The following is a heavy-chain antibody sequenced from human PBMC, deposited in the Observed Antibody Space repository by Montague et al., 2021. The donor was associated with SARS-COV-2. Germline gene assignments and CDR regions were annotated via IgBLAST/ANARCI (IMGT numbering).Heavy chain of an antibody. J-gene: IGHJ6*02. CDR3: ARGDEEQWLVHYYYYGMDV. D-gene: IGHD6-19*01. V-gene: IGHV4-39*01. CDR1: SGSISSSDY. Sequence: SETLSLTCTVSSGSISSSDYWGWIRQPPGKGLEWIGSTYYSGTTYYNLSLKSRVTISVDTSKKQFSLRLNSVTPEDTAVYYCARGDEEQWLVHYYYYGMDVWGQGTTVTVSS. CDR2: TYYSGTT.